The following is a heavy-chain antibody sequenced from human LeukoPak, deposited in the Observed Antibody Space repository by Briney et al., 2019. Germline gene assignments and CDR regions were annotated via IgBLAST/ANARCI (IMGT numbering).Heavy chain of an antibody. CDR1: GGGFKSYA. CDR2: IMALLDVT. V-gene: IGHV1-69*04. J-gene: IGHJ4*02. Sequence: GASVKVSCKVSGGGFKSYAISWVRQAPGQGLEWMGRIMALLDVTKYARKFEGRVTMTADKSTSTVYMELSNLRSEDTAVYYCVRSSSLVRGVILLTSDHHGIHWGQGTLVTVTS. CDR3: VRSSSLVRGVILLTSDHHGIH. D-gene: IGHD3-10*01.